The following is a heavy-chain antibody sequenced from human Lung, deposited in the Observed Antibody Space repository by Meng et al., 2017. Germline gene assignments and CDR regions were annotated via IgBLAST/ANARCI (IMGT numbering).Heavy chain of an antibody. J-gene: IGHJ4*02. CDR2: INHSGST. CDR3: ARGRSSGYYSPLDY. D-gene: IGHD3-22*01. V-gene: IGHV4-34*01. CDR1: VGSFSDYY. Sequence: SETLSLTCAVYVGSFSDYYWTWIRQSPGKGLEWIGHINHSGSTNYNPSLKSRLTMSVDTSKNQFPLKLSSVTAADTAVYYCARGRSSGYYSPLDYWGQGTLVTVSS.